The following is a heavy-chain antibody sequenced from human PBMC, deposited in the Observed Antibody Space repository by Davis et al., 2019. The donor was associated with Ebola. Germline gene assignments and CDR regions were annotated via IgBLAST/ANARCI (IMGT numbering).Heavy chain of an antibody. J-gene: IGHJ4*02. CDR3: ARGRRYSNGPPRY. Sequence: SETLSLTCAVYGGSFSGYYWSWIRQPPGKGRGWIGEIIHSGTTNYNRSLKSRVTISVDTSKTQFSLKLSSVTAADTAVYYGARGRRYSNGPPRYWGQGTLVTVSS. V-gene: IGHV4-34*01. CDR2: IIHSGTT. CDR1: GGSFSGYY. D-gene: IGHD5-18*01.